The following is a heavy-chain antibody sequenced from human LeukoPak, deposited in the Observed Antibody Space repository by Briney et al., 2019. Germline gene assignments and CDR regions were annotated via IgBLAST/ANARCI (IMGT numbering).Heavy chain of an antibody. Sequence: PGGTLRLSCAASGFTFDTYAMSWVRQAPGRGLEWVSGINWNGGSTAYADSVKGRFTISRDNAKNSLYLQMNSLRAEDTALYYCARELGYSGSDHGRLPFYYWVQGTLVTVSS. D-gene: IGHD5-12*01. CDR2: INWNGGST. V-gene: IGHV3-20*04. J-gene: IGHJ4*02. CDR1: GFTFDTYA. CDR3: ARELGYSGSDHGRLPFYY.